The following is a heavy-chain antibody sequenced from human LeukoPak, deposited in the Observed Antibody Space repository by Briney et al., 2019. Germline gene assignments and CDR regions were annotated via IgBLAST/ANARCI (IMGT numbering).Heavy chain of an antibody. Sequence: SQTLSLTCAISGDSVSNNSAAWNWIRQSPSRGLEWLGRTYYRSKWYNDYAVSVKSRITINPDTSKNQFSLQLNSVTPEDTAVYYCARDRITMVRGVIGYYYYGMDVWGQGTTVTVSS. CDR1: GDSVSNNSAA. CDR2: TYYRSKWYN. J-gene: IGHJ6*02. CDR3: ARDRITMVRGVIGYYYYGMDV. V-gene: IGHV6-1*01. D-gene: IGHD3-10*01.